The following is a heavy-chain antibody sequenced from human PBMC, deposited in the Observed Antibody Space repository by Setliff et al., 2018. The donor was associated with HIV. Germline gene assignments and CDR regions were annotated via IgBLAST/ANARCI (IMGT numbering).Heavy chain of an antibody. CDR1: GGSISSYY. V-gene: IGHV4-4*09. D-gene: IGHD3-16*01. CDR3: ARRSPGGGYYMDV. Sequence: SETLSLTCTVSGGSISSYYWSWIRQPPGKGLEWIGYIYTSGSVNYNPSLNSRVTISVDTSKNQFSLNLSSVTAADTAVYYCARRSPGGGYYMDVWGKGTTVTVSS. CDR2: IYTSGSV. J-gene: IGHJ6*03.